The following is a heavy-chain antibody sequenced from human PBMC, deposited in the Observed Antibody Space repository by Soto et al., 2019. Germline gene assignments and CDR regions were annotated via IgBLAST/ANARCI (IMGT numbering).Heavy chain of an antibody. CDR1: GGSISSGGYY. CDR2: IYYSGST. Sequence: QVQLQESGPGLVKPSQTLSLTCTVSGGSISSGGYYWSWIRQHPGKGLEWIGYIYYSGSTYYNPSLKSRVTISLDTCKKQFSLKLSSVTDADTAVYYCARGEGGYCSSTFCYVDAFDIWGQGTMVTVSS. CDR3: ARGEGGYCSSTFCYVDAFDI. V-gene: IGHV4-31*03. J-gene: IGHJ3*02. D-gene: IGHD2-2*03.